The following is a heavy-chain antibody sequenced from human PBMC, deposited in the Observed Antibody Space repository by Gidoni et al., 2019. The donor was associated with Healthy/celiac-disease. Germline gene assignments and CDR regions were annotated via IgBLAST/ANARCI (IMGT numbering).Heavy chain of an antibody. CDR3: ARDSPSYYYDSSGSIGV. V-gene: IGHV3-7*01. J-gene: IGHJ6*04. Sequence: EVQLVEPGGGLVQPGGSLSLSCAASGSSFSSYWRSWVRQAQGKGLEWVANINQDGSEKYYVGSVKGRFTISRDNAKNSLYLQMNSLRAEDTAVYYCARDSPSYYYDSSGSIGVWGKGTTVTVSS. CDR2: INQDGSEK. D-gene: IGHD3-22*01. CDR1: GSSFSSYW.